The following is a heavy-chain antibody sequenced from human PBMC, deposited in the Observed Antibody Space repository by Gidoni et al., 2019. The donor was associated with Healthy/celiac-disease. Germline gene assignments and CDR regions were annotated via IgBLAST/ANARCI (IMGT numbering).Heavy chain of an antibody. CDR3: AKDISGGGVRGLSYFDY. Sequence: EVQLVESGGVVVQPGGSLRLSCAASGFTFDAYAMHWVRQAPGKGLEWVYLISWDGGRTYYADSVKGRFTISRDNSKNSLYLQMNSLRAEDTALYYCAKDISGGGVRGLSYFDYWGQGTLVTVSS. J-gene: IGHJ4*02. D-gene: IGHD3-10*01. V-gene: IGHV3-43D*03. CDR2: ISWDGGRT. CDR1: GFTFDAYA.